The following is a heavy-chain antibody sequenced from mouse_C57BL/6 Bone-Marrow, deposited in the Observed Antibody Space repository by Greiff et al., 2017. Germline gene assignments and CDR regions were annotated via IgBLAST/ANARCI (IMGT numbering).Heavy chain of an antibody. CDR2: IYPGNSDT. CDR3: TGYGSSYWYFDV. CDR1: GYTFTSSW. V-gene: IGHV1-5*01. D-gene: IGHD1-1*01. Sequence: EVQLQQSGTVLARPGASVKMSCKTSGYTFTSSWMHWVKQRPGQGLEWIGAIYPGNSDTSYNQKFKGKAKLTSVTSASTAYMELSSLTNEDSAVYYCTGYGSSYWYFDVWGTGTTVTVSS. J-gene: IGHJ1*03.